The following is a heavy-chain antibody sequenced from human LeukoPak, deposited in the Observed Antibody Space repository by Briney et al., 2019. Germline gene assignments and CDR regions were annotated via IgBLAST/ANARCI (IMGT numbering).Heavy chain of an antibody. J-gene: IGHJ4*02. CDR3: AHTPWFGELLYPFDY. CDR1: GFTFSSYG. CDR2: ISYDGSNK. D-gene: IGHD3-10*01. Sequence: GGSLRLSCAASGFTFSSYGMHWVRQAPGKGLEWVAVISYDGSNKYYADSMKGRFTISRDNSKNTLYLQMNSLRAEDTAVYYCAHTPWFGELLYPFDYWGQGTLVTVSS. V-gene: IGHV3-30*03.